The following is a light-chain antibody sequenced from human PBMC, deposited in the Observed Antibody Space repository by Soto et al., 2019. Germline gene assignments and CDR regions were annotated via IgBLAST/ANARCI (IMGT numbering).Light chain of an antibody. J-gene: IGKJ1*01. V-gene: IGKV3-15*01. Sequence: VMTQSPATLSVSPGERATLSCRASQSVNSNLAWYQHKPGQAPRLLLFGASTRATGIPARFSGSGSGTEFTLTISSLQSEDFAVYYCQHYHNWPPWTFGQGTKVEIK. CDR3: QHYHNWPPWT. CDR2: GAS. CDR1: QSVNSN.